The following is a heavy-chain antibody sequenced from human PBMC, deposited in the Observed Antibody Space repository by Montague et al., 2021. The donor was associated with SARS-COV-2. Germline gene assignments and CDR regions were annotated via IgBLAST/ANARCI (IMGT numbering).Heavy chain of an antibody. J-gene: IGHJ3*02. D-gene: IGHD5-12*01. Sequence: SETLSLTCTVSGGSISSSNYYWDWIRQPPGKGLEWIGSIYDSGSTYYNPSLKGRVTISVDTSKNHFSLKLNSVTAAATAVYYCARRGRKLLPVATTIGGFDIWGQGTMVTVSS. CDR1: GGSISSSNYY. CDR2: IYDSGST. CDR3: ARRGRKLLPVATTIGGFDI. V-gene: IGHV4-39*02.